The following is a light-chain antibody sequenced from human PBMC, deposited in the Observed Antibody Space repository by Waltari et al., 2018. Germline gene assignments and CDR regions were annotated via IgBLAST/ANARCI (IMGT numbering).Light chain of an antibody. CDR2: YND. CDR1: NSNIGNNA. Sequence: QSVLTQPPSVSGVPRQRVTISCSGSNSNIGNNAVAWYQQIPGRAPKLLIYYNDLLSSGVSDRFSSSKSGSSASLAISGLQSEDEADYYCATWDDTLSGWVFGGGTKLTVL. V-gene: IGLV1-36*01. J-gene: IGLJ3*02. CDR3: ATWDDTLSGWV.